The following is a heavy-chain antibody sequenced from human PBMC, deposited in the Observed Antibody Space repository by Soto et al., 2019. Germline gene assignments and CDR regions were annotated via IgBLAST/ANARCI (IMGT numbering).Heavy chain of an antibody. CDR3: AKDQLGYCSGGSCYPGAFDI. D-gene: IGHD2-15*01. V-gene: IGHV3-23*01. CDR2: ISGSGGST. CDR1: GFTFSSYA. Sequence: EVQLLESGGGLVQPGGSLRLSCAASGFTFSSYAMSWVRQAPGKGLEWVSAISGSGGSTYYADSVKGRFTISRDNSKNTLYLQMNSLRAEDTAVYYCAKDQLGYCSGGSCYPGAFDIGGQGTMVTVSS. J-gene: IGHJ3*02.